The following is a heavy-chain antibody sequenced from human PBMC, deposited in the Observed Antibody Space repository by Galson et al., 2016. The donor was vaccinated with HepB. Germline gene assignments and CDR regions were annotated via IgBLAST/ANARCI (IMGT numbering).Heavy chain of an antibody. V-gene: IGHV3-23*01. CDR2: ISGSDGST. CDR3: AKGQQLAYFDY. J-gene: IGHJ4*02. D-gene: IGHD6-13*01. Sequence: SLRLPCAASGFTFSGSAMSWVRQAPGKGLEWVSAISGSDGSTYYADAVKGRFTISRDNSRNTLYLQMNSLRAEDTAVYYCAKGQQLAYFDYWGQGTLVTVSS. CDR1: GFTFSGSA.